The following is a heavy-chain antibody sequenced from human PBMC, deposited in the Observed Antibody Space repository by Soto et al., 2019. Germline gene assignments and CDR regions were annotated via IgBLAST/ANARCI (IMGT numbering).Heavy chain of an antibody. CDR1: GGSISSYY. CDR3: AREARIAASFFGNYYYGMDV. D-gene: IGHD6-13*01. J-gene: IGHJ6*02. Sequence: PSETLSLTCTVSGGSISSYYWSWIRQPPGKGLEWIGYIYYSGSTNYNPSLKSRVTISVDTSKNQFSLKLSSVTAADTAVYYCAREARIAASFFGNYYYGMDVWGQGTTVTVSS. CDR2: IYYSGST. V-gene: IGHV4-59*01.